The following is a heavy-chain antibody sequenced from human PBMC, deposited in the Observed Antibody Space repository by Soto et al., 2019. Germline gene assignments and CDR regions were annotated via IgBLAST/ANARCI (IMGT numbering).Heavy chain of an antibody. CDR1: GYRFISDY. D-gene: IGHD3-16*01. CDR2: INPSGGTT. Sequence: ASVKASSRALGYRFISDYVYWPRQATEQGLEWMGIINPSGGTTTYAQKFQGRVTMTRDTSTSTIYMELSSLRAEETAVYYCARLGGRGLLAAFDIWGQGTMVT. CDR3: ARLGGRGLLAAFDI. J-gene: IGHJ3*02. V-gene: IGHV1-46*01.